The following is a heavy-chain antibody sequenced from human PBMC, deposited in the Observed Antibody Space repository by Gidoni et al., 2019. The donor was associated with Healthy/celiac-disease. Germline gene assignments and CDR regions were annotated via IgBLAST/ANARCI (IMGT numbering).Heavy chain of an antibody. J-gene: IGHJ6*02. D-gene: IGHD2-15*01. V-gene: IGHV3-30*18. Sequence: QVQLVESGGGVVQPGRSLRLSCAASGFTFSSYGMPWVRQAPGKGLEWVAVISYDGSNKYYADSVKGRFTISRDNSKNTLYLQMNSLRAEDTAVYYCAKGSLVVTRPLRPGYYGMDVWGQGTTVTVSS. CDR3: AKGSLVVTRPLRPGYYGMDV. CDR2: ISYDGSNK. CDR1: GFTFSSYG.